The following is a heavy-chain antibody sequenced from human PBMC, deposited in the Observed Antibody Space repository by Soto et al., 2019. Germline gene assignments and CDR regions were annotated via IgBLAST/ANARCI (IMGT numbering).Heavy chain of an antibody. CDR3: ARAGYAYRLSPDYGMDV. CDR2: TYYRSKWYN. J-gene: IGHJ6*02. V-gene: IGHV6-1*01. D-gene: IGHD3-16*01. Sequence: PSQTLSLTCAISGDSVSSNSAAWNWIRQSPSRGLEWLGRTYYRSKWYNDYAVSVKSRITINPDTSKNQFSLQLNSVTPEDTAVYHCARAGYAYRLSPDYGMDVWGQGTTVTVSS. CDR1: GDSVSSNSAA.